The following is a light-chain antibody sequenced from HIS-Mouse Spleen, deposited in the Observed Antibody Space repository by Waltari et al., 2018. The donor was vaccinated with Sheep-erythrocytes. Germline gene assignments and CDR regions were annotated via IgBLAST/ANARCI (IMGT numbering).Light chain of an antibody. Sequence: QSALTQPASVSGSPGQPITIPCTGTISDVGSYNLVSWYQQPPGKAPKLMIYEGSKRPSGVSNRFSGSKSGNTASLTISGLQAEDEADYYCCSYAGSSTPWVFGGGTKLTVL. CDR3: CSYAGSSTPWV. J-gene: IGLJ3*02. V-gene: IGLV2-23*01. CDR1: ISDVGSYNL. CDR2: EGS.